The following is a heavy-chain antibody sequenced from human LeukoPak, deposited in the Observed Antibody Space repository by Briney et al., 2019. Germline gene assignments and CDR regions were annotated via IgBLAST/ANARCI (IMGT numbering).Heavy chain of an antibody. CDR3: ARRGSADGTGFDY. Sequence: PSETLSLTCAVSGYSISSGYYWGWIRQPPGKGLEWIGSIYHSGSTYYNPSLKSRVTISVDTSKNQFSLKLSSVTAADTAVYYCARRGSADGTGFDYWGQGTLVTVSS. D-gene: IGHD6-13*01. J-gene: IGHJ4*02. V-gene: IGHV4-38-2*01. CDR1: GYSISSGYY. CDR2: IYHSGST.